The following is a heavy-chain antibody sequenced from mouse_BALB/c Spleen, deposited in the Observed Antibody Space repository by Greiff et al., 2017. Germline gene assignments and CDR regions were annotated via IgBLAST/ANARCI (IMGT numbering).Heavy chain of an antibody. CDR1: GFNIKDYY. D-gene: IGHD2-5*01. V-gene: IGHV14-1*02. CDR3: ARNSKSFAY. J-gene: IGHJ3*01. CDR2: IDPENGNT. Sequence: VQLQQSGAELVRPGALVKLSCKASGFNIKDYYMHWVKQRPEQGLEWIGWIDPENGNTIYDPKFQGKASITADTPSNTAYLQLSSLTSEVTAVYYCARNSKSFAYWGQGALLTVSA.